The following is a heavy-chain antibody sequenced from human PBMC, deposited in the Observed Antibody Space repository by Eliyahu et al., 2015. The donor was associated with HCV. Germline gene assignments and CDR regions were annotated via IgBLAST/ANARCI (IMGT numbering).Heavy chain of an antibody. D-gene: IGHD6-19*01. J-gene: IGHJ5*02. V-gene: IGHV4-59*01. Sequence: QVQLQESGPGLVKPSETLSLTCPVSGGSITTXYWGWXRQPPXKGRGWIGYIHYRGSTNYHPXLKGRVXXSVDTSKNQFSLNLTSVTAADTAVYYCASGGGGIAVAGTGGWFDPWGQGTLVTVSS. CDR2: IHYRGST. CDR3: ASGGGGIAVAGTGGWFDP. CDR1: GGSITTXY.